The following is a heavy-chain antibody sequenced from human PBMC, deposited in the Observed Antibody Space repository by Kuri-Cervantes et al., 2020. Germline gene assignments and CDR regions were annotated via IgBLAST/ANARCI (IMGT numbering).Heavy chain of an antibody. J-gene: IGHJ4*02. V-gene: IGHV3-23*05. CDR3: AKGERQWLDSYFDS. CDR2: IYYSGTNT. D-gene: IGHD6-19*01. Sequence: GGSLRLSCAASGFTFDDYAMHWVRQAPGKGLEWVSGIYYSGTNTYYAESVKGRFTISRDQSKSTLYLQMNSLRDEDTAIYYCAKGERQWLDSYFDSWGQGTLVTVSS. CDR1: GFTFDDYA.